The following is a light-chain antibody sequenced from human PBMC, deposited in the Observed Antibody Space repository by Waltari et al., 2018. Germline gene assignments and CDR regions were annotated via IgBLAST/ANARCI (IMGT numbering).Light chain of an antibody. J-gene: IGLJ3*02. CDR3: QLWDSRSNHLV. CDR1: NIERKR. Sequence: SYVVTQPPSVSVAPGRTATITGEGDNIERKRVHGYQQKAGQAPVLVVYDDSDRPPGIPARLSGSNSGNTATLTIRRVEAGDEADYYCQLWDSRSNHLVFGGGTKLTVL. CDR2: DDS. V-gene: IGLV3-21*02.